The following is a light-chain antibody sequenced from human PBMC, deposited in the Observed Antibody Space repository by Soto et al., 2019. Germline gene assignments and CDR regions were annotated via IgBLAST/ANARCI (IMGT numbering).Light chain of an antibody. CDR1: QGISDA. CDR2: SVS. J-gene: IGKJ1*01. V-gene: IGKV1-17*01. Sequence: DIQMTQSTSSLSASVGDRLTITCRASQGISDALGWYQQKPGKVPKRLIYSVSSLQNGVPSRFSGSGSETEFTLTISTLQPSDFATYYCQQYNSYPWTFGQGTKVDIK. CDR3: QQYNSYPWT.